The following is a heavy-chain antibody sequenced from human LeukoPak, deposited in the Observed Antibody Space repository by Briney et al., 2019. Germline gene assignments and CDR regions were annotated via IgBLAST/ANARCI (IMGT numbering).Heavy chain of an antibody. Sequence: GESLKISCKGSGYSFTSYWIGWVRQMPGKGLEWMGIIYPGDSDTRYSPSFQGQVTISADKSISTAYLQWSSLKASDTAMYYCARRDCSSPNHDAFDIWGQGTMVTVSS. V-gene: IGHV5-51*01. CDR2: IYPGDSDT. J-gene: IGHJ3*02. CDR1: GYSFTSYW. D-gene: IGHD6-6*01. CDR3: ARRDCSSPNHDAFDI.